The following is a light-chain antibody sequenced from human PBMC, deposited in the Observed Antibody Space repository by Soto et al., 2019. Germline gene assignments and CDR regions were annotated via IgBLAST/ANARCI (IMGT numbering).Light chain of an antibody. V-gene: IGKV3-15*01. CDR3: QQYNKWPLT. CDR2: SAS. Sequence: IVMTQAPATLSVSPGERATLSCMASQSVNNNVAWYQQKPGHTPRLLIYSASIGATGTPARFSGSGSGSDFTLTISSLQSEDFAVYYCQQYNKWPLTFGPGTRLEIK. J-gene: IGKJ5*01. CDR1: QSVNNN.